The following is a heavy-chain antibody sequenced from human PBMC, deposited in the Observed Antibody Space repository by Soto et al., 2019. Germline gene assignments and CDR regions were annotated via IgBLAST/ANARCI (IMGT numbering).Heavy chain of an antibody. V-gene: IGHV1-18*01. J-gene: IGHJ5*02. Sequence: GASVKVSCKASGYTFTSYGISWVRQAPGQGLEWMGWISAYNGNTNYAQKLQGRVTMTTDTSTSTAYMELRSLRSDDTAVYYCAIDGTAPVFPVAGTNWFDPWGQGTLVTAPQ. CDR2: ISAYNGNT. CDR1: GYTFTSYG. D-gene: IGHD6-19*01. CDR3: AIDGTAPVFPVAGTNWFDP.